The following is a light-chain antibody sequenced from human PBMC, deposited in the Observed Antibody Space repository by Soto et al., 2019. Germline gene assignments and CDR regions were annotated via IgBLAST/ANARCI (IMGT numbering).Light chain of an antibody. CDR1: RSVSSN. CDR2: GAS. J-gene: IGKJ2*01. CDR3: QQYESLPYT. V-gene: IGKV3-15*01. Sequence: EIVMTQSPATLSVSPGERATLSCRASRSVSSNLAWYQQKPGQAPRLLMYGASTRATGIPARFSGSGSGTEFTLTISSLQSEDFAVYYCQQYESLPYTFGQGTK.